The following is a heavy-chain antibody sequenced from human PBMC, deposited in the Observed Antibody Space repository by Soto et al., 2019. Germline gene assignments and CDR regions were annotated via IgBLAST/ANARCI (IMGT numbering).Heavy chain of an antibody. CDR3: ARLIGGVTTYDY. Sequence: GGSLRLSCAASGFTFSSYYMSWVRQAPGKGLEWVATTNQDETERYYVDSVKGRFTISRDNAQSLLSLQLNSLRGDDTAVYFCARLIGGVTTYDYWGLGTLVTVYS. D-gene: IGHD3-16*01. J-gene: IGHJ4*02. CDR2: TNQDETER. V-gene: IGHV3-7*01. CDR1: GFTFSSYY.